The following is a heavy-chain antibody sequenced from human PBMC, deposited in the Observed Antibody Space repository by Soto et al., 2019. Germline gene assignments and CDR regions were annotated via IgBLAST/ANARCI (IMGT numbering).Heavy chain of an antibody. J-gene: IGHJ4*02. Sequence: GGSLRLSCAASGFTFSSYAMHWVRQAPGKGLEWVAVISYDGSNKYYADSVKGRFTISRDNSKNTLYLQMNSLRAEDTAVYYCARDQEELSNSFDYWGQGTLVTVSS. CDR2: ISYDGSNK. V-gene: IGHV3-30-3*01. D-gene: IGHD3-16*02. CDR1: GFTFSSYA. CDR3: ARDQEELSNSFDY.